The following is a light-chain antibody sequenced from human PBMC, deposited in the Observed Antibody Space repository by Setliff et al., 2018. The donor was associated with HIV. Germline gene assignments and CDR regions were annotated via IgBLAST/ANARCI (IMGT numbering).Light chain of an antibody. CDR3: SSYTSSGTLV. Sequence: QSALTQPASVSGSPGQSITISCTGTSSDIGAYNYVSWYQQHPGKAPKLMIYDVSSRPSGVSNRFSGSKSGNTASLTISGLQAEDEADYYCSSYTSSGTLVFGTGTQLTVL. J-gene: IGLJ1*01. V-gene: IGLV2-14*01. CDR1: SSDIGAYNY. CDR2: DVS.